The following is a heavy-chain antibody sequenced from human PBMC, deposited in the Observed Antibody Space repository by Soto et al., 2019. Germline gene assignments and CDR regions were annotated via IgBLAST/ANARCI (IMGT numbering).Heavy chain of an antibody. CDR2: ISHDGTNK. Sequence: SCEVSGFTFSAYGMHWVRQAPGKGLEWVAAISHDGTNKNYGDSVKGRFTISRDNSKKTLYLQMNSLRPEDTALYYCAKDEYYYSRSGYYIFDSWGQGTLVTVSS. J-gene: IGHJ4*02. V-gene: IGHV3-30*18. CDR1: GFTFSAYG. CDR3: AKDEYYYSRSGYYIFDS. D-gene: IGHD3-22*01.